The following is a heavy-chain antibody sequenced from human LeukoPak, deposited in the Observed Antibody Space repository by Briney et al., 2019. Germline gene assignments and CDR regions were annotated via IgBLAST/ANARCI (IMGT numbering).Heavy chain of an antibody. D-gene: IGHD6-19*01. V-gene: IGHV3-30-3*01. Sequence: GGSLRLSCAASGFTFSRYAMHWVRQATGKGVEWVAVISYDGSNKYYADSVKGRFTISRDNSKNTLYLQMNSLRAEDTAVYYCANPGIAVAGTGYWGQGTLVTVSS. J-gene: IGHJ4*02. CDR3: ANPGIAVAGTGY. CDR2: ISYDGSNK. CDR1: GFTFSRYA.